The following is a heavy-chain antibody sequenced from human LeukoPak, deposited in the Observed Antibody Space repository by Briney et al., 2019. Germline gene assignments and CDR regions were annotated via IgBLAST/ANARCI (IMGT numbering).Heavy chain of an antibody. V-gene: IGHV3-21*04. CDR3: ARYWGYQYYMDV. CDR2: ISSSSSYI. Sequence: PGGSLRLSCAASGFTFSTYTMNWVRQAPGKGLEWVSSISSSSSYIYYVDSVKGRFTISRDNAKNSLYLQMNSLRAEDTAVYYCARYWGYQYYMDVWGKGTTVTISS. J-gene: IGHJ6*03. CDR1: GFTFSTYT. D-gene: IGHD7-27*01.